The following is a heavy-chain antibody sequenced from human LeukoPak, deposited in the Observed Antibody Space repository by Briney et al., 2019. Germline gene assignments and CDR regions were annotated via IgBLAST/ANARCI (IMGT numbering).Heavy chain of an antibody. Sequence: AAVKVSRKASGYSLSSYEINWVRQATGQGLEWMGWMNPNSGNTGYAQKFQGRVTMTRNTSISTAYMELSSLRSEDTAVYYCARVSRIAAAGTLGYWGQGTLVTVSS. CDR3: ARVSRIAAAGTLGY. CDR1: GYSLSSYE. J-gene: IGHJ4*02. D-gene: IGHD6-13*01. CDR2: MNPNSGNT. V-gene: IGHV1-8*01.